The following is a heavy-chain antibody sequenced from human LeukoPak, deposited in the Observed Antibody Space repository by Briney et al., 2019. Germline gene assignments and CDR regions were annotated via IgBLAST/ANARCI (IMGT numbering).Heavy chain of an antibody. J-gene: IGHJ4*02. Sequence: SETLSLTCTVSGDSITNYYWSWIRQPPGKGLEWIGYISYSGSTDYNPSLKSRVTISVDMSKNQFSLKLSSVTAADTAVYYCARTDSSGYYFVYWGQGTLVTVSS. D-gene: IGHD3-22*01. CDR3: ARTDSSGYYFVY. V-gene: IGHV4-59*08. CDR2: ISYSGST. CDR1: GDSITNYY.